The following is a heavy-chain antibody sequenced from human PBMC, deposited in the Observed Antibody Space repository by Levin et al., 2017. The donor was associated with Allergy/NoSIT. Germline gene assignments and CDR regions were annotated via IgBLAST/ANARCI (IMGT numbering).Heavy chain of an antibody. V-gene: IGHV4-30-4*01. CDR1: GASISSGDYY. D-gene: IGHD2-21*01. Sequence: SETLSLTCTVSGASISSGDYYWSWIRQPPGKGLEWIGYIHYSGSTYYNPSLKSRVTISVDMSKNQFSLKLTAVTAADTAVYYCARDRKQLILFGGMDVWGQGTTVTVSS. J-gene: IGHJ6*02. CDR2: IHYSGST. CDR3: ARDRKQLILFGGMDV.